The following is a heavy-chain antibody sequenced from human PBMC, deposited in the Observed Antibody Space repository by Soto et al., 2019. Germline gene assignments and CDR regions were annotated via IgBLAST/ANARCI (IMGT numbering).Heavy chain of an antibody. CDR2: FRESGGTT. CDR1: GCNFSSYG. J-gene: IGHJ4*02. Sequence: GSLRLSCTASGCNFSSYGMRWVRQAPEKGLEGVSTFRESGGTTHNADSVKGRFTISRDTSKNMLFLQMNSLRAEDTAIYYCAKDSHWAIISPTHDYWGQGTLVTVPQ. V-gene: IGHV3-23*01. CDR3: AKDSHWAIISPTHDY. D-gene: IGHD2-2*01.